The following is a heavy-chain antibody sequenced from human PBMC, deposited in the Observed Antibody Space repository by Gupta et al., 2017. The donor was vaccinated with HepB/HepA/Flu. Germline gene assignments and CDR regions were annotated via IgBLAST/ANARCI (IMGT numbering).Heavy chain of an antibody. CDR2: IKEDGSEK. Sequence: EVQLVESGGGLVQPGGSLRLSCAASGLTFNTYWMTWVRRAPGKGLEWVANIKEDGSEKYYVDSVKGRFTISRDNAKNSLYLQMNSLRAEDTAVYYCARELWFGELINSWGQGTLVTVSS. CDR3: ARELWFGELINS. V-gene: IGHV3-7*01. J-gene: IGHJ4*02. D-gene: IGHD3-10*01. CDR1: GLTFNTYW.